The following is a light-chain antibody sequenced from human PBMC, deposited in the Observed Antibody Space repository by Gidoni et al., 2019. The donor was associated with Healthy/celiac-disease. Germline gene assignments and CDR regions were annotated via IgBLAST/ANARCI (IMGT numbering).Light chain of an antibody. J-gene: IGKJ1*01. CDR1: QGISNY. V-gene: IGKV1-27*01. CDR2: AAS. CDR3: QKYNSAPRT. Sequence: DIQMTQSPSSLSASVGDRVTITCLASQGISNYLAWYQQKPGKVPKLLIYAASTLQSGVPCRFSGSGSGTDFTLTISSLQPEDVATYYCQKYNSAPRTFGQGTKVEIK.